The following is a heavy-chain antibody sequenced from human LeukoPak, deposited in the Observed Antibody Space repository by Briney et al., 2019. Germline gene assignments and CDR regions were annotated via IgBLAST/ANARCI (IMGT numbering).Heavy chain of an antibody. J-gene: IGHJ4*02. V-gene: IGHV3-66*01. D-gene: IGHD3-10*01. CDR1: GFTFSSYA. CDR2: IYSGGST. Sequence: GGSLRPSCAASGFTFSSYAMSWVRQAPGKGLEWVSVIYSGGSTFYADSVKGRFTISRDISKNTLYLQMNSLRAEDTAVYYCARGSSYYGPFRWGQGTLVTVSS. CDR3: ARGSSYYGPFR.